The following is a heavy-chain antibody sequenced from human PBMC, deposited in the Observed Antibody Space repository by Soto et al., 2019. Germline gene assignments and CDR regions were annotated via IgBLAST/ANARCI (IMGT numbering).Heavy chain of an antibody. Sequence: QVQLVQSGAEVKKPGASVKVSCKTSGYTFTGYCINWVRQAPGHGLEWMGWISVFNGNTKYGQNIQDRVIMTTDTSTSTAYMELRRLRSDDTAVDFCRRDGSGGIMDSWGQGTMLIVSS. CDR2: ISVFNGNT. CDR3: RRDGSGGIMDS. J-gene: IGHJ3*01. D-gene: IGHD6-19*01. V-gene: IGHV1-18*01. CDR1: GYTFTGYC.